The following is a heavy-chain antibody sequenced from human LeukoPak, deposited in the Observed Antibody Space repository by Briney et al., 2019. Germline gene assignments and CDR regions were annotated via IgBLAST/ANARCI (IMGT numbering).Heavy chain of an antibody. D-gene: IGHD6-6*01. CDR3: ATKGSSSDYYGIDV. Sequence: ASVKVSCKTSGYTFTSYGITWMRQAPGQGLEWMAYISPNNGKTNYARNLQGRVTMTTDASTSTAYLELRSLISDDTAVYYCATKGSSSDYYGIDVWGQGTSVTVSS. CDR1: GYTFTSYG. V-gene: IGHV1-18*01. J-gene: IGHJ6*02. CDR2: ISPNNGKT.